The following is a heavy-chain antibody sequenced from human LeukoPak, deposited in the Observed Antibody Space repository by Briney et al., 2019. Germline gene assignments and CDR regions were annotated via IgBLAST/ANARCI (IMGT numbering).Heavy chain of an antibody. CDR1: GFTFSGPT. CDR2: IRSKANSYAT. Sequence: GGSLKLSCAASGFTFSGPTMHWVRQASGKGLEWVGRIRSKANSYATTYDESVRGRFTISRDDSKNTAYLQMNSLKTEDTAVYYCTRTTRFLEWYDAFDIWGQGTMVAVSS. CDR3: TRTTRFLEWYDAFDI. J-gene: IGHJ3*02. V-gene: IGHV3-73*01. D-gene: IGHD3-3*01.